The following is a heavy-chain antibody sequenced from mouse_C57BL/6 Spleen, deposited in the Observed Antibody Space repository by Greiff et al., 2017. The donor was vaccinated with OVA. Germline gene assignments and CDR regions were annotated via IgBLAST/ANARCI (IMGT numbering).Heavy chain of an antibody. CDR1: GFTFSDYG. J-gene: IGHJ2*01. Sequence: EVQLVESGGGLVKPGGSLKLSCAASGFTFSDYGMHWVRQAPEKGLEWVAYISSGSSTTYYADTVKGRFTISRDNAKNTLFLQMTSLRSEDTAMYYCARNIYYGNPFDYWGQGTTLTVSS. V-gene: IGHV5-17*01. CDR2: ISSGSSTT. CDR3: ARNIYYGNPFDY. D-gene: IGHD2-1*01.